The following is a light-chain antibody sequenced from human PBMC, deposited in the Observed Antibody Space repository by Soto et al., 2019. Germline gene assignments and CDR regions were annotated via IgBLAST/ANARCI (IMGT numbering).Light chain of an antibody. CDR2: GAS. CDR3: QQYGSSGT. J-gene: IGKJ1*01. CDR1: QSVSSN. V-gene: IGKV3-15*01. Sequence: EIVMTQSPATLSVSPGERATLSCRASQSVSSNLAWYQHKPGQDPRLLIYGASTRATGIPARFSGSGSGTDFTLTISRLEPEDFAVYYCQQYGSSGTFGQGTKVDI.